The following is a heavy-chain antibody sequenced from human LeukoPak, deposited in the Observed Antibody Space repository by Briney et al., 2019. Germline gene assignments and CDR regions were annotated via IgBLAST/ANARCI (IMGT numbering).Heavy chain of an antibody. CDR1: GFTFSDYN. J-gene: IGHJ4*02. CDR3: AKVRFGVTARYHLDF. D-gene: IGHD3-10*01. CDR2: ISSGSSYR. V-gene: IGHV3-21*04. Sequence: PGGSLRLSCAASGFTFSDYNLDWVRQAPGKGLEWVSSISSGSSYRYYADSVKGRFTISRDNANNSLYLQMNSLRAEDTAVYYCAKVRFGVTARYHLDFWGQGILVTVSS.